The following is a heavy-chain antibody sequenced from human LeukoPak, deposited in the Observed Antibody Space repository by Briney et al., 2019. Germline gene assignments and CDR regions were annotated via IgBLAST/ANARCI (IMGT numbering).Heavy chain of an antibody. J-gene: IGHJ4*02. CDR3: ARDLFGGTYLGVFDY. Sequence: GGSLRLSCAASGFTVSTNYMSWVRQAPWKGLEWVSIIHAGGTTYYADSVKGRFTISRDNSKNTLYLQMNNLRTEDTAVYYCARDLFGGTYLGVFDYWGQGTLVTVSS. CDR2: IHAGGTT. CDR1: GFTVSTNY. D-gene: IGHD1-26*01. V-gene: IGHV3-66*02.